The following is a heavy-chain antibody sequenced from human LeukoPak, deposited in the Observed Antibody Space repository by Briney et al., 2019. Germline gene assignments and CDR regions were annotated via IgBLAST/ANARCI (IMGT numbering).Heavy chain of an antibody. CDR2: INHSGST. D-gene: IGHD3-10*01. CDR3: ARASSYYGSGSYYNAGDY. J-gene: IGHJ4*02. CDR1: GFTFNNNG. V-gene: IGHV4-34*01. Sequence: PGGSLRLSCAASGFTFNNNGMHWIRQPPGKGLEWIGEINHSGSTNYNPSLKSRVTISVDTSKNQFSLKLSSVTAADTAVYYCARASSYYGSGSYYNAGDYWGQGTLVTVSS.